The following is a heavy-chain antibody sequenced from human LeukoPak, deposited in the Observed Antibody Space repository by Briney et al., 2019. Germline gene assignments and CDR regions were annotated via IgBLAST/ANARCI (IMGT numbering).Heavy chain of an antibody. V-gene: IGHV4-39*01. CDR3: ARHGVREAVAGTFDY. D-gene: IGHD6-19*01. CDR2: INHSGST. J-gene: IGHJ4*02. Sequence: SSETLSLTCTVSGGSISSSSYYWSWIRQPPGKGLEWIGEINHSGSTNYNPSLKSRVTISVDTSKNQFSLKLSSVTAADTAVYYCARHGVREAVAGTFDYWGQGTLVTVSS. CDR1: GGSISSSSYY.